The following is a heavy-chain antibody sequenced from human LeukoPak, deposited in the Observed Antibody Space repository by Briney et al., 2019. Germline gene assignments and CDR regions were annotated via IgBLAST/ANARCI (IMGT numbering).Heavy chain of an antibody. CDR3: ARHSYYYDSSGYYRDGYYYYYMDV. V-gene: IGHV5-51*01. Sequence: GESLKISCKGSGYSFTTYWIGWVRQMPGKGLEWMGIIYPGDSDTRYSPSFQGQVTISSDKSLSTAYLQWISLKASDTAMYYCARHSYYYDSSGYYRDGYYYYYMDVWGKGTTVNVSS. J-gene: IGHJ6*03. D-gene: IGHD3-22*01. CDR1: GYSFTTYW. CDR2: IYPGDSDT.